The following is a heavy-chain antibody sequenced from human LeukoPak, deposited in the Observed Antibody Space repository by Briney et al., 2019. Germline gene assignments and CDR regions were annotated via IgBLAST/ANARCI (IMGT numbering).Heavy chain of an antibody. CDR3: ATGFHCSSTSCYRDDWFDP. J-gene: IGHJ5*02. D-gene: IGHD2-2*01. CDR2: FDPEDGET. V-gene: IGHV1-24*01. CDR1: GYTLTELS. Sequence: ASVKVSCKVSGYTLTELSMHWVRQAPGKGLEWMGGFDPEDGETIYAQKFQGRVTMTEDTSTDTAYMELSSLRSEDTAVYYCATGFHCSSTSCYRDDWFDPWGQGTLVTASS.